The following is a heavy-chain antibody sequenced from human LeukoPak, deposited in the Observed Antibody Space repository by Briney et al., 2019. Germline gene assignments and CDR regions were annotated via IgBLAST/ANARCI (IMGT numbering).Heavy chain of an antibody. J-gene: IGHJ6*02. V-gene: IGHV3-11*05. Sequence: GGSLRLSCAASGFTFSDYYMSWIRQAPGKGLEWVSYISSSSSYTNYADSVKGRFTISRDNAKNSLYLQMNSLRAEDTAVYYCARDQYQLLYYYYYGMDVWGQGTTVTVSS. CDR2: ISSSSSYT. CDR1: GFTFSDYY. CDR3: ARDQYQLLYYYYYGMDV. D-gene: IGHD2-2*01.